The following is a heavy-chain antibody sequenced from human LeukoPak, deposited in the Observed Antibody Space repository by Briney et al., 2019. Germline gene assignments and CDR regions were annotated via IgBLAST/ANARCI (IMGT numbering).Heavy chain of an antibody. D-gene: IGHD1-26*01. CDR2: INPNSGGT. J-gene: IGHJ4*02. CDR3: ARDLRVGATYFDY. V-gene: IGHV1-2*02. CDR1: GYTFTGYY. Sequence: EASVKVSCKASGYTFTGYYMHWVRQAPGQGLEWMGWINPNSGGTNYAQKFQGRVTMTRDTSISTAYMELSRLRSDDTAVYYCARDLRVGATYFDYWGQGTLVTVSS.